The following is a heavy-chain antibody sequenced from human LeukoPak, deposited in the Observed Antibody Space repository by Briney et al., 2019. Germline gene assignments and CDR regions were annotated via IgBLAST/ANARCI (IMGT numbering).Heavy chain of an antibody. J-gene: IGHJ4*02. V-gene: IGHV3-23*01. CDR3: AKGSTVTRYYFDS. CDR1: GFTLSSYE. Sequence: GGSLRLSCTASGFTLSSYEMSWIRQAPGKGLEWVSSIDYSGGDTHYADSVKGRFTISRDNSKNTLYLQLSSLRGDDTAVYYCAKGSTVTRYYFDSWGQGALVTVSS. D-gene: IGHD4-17*01. CDR2: IDYSGGDT.